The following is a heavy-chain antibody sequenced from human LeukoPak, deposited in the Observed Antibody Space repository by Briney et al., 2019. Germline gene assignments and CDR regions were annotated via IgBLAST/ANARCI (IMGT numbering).Heavy chain of an antibody. CDR2: SYFRGST. CDR1: GDSLSSSHTYY. D-gene: IGHD6-13*01. V-gene: IGHV4-39*07. Sequence: SETLSLTCSVSGDSLSSSHTYYWGWIRQPPGKGLEWIGSSYFRGSTYSSPSLRSRVVISVDTSKNQFSLKLYSVTAADTAVYYCGSSHSSSWYDWWGQGTLVTVTS. CDR3: GSSHSSSWYDW. J-gene: IGHJ4*02.